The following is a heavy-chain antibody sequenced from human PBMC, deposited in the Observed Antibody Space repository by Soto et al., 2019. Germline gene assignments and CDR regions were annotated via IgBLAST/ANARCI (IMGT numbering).Heavy chain of an antibody. Sequence: SETLSLTCTVSGGSITNYYWSWIRQPAGKGLEWIGRIYTKERTNYNLSFRNRVTMSVDTSKNQFSLKLDAVTAADTAVYYCVRDDYKDGGNNWFDPWGQGTLVTVSS. V-gene: IGHV4-4*07. J-gene: IGHJ5*02. CDR3: VRDDYKDGGNNWFDP. CDR1: GGSITNYY. D-gene: IGHD3-16*01. CDR2: IYTKERT.